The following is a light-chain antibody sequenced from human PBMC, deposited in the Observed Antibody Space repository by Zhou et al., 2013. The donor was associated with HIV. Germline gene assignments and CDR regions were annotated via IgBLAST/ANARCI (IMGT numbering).Light chain of an antibody. V-gene: IGKV3-15*01. J-gene: IGKJ4*01. CDR3: QQYHSWPPLT. CDR2: GAS. Sequence: EVLMTQSPVTLSVSPGGRATLSCRASQSVDTYLAWYQQRPGQAPRLLIYGASTRATGIPARFSGSGSGTEFTLTISSLQSEDFAVYYCQQYHSWPPLTFGGGTKVEMK. CDR1: QSVDTY.